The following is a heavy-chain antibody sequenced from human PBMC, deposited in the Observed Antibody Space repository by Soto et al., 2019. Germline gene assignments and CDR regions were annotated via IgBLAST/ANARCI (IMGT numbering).Heavy chain of an antibody. CDR2: IYYSGST. J-gene: IGHJ6*02. CDR1: GGSISSYY. CDR3: ANGQQLAIYYYYYGMDV. D-gene: IGHD6-13*01. V-gene: IGHV4-59*01. Sequence: PSETLSLTCTVSGGSISSYYWSWIRQPPGKGLEWIGYIYYSGSTNYNPSLKSRVTISVDTSKNQFSLKLSSVTAADTAVYYCANGQQLAIYYYYYGMDVWGQGTTVTVSS.